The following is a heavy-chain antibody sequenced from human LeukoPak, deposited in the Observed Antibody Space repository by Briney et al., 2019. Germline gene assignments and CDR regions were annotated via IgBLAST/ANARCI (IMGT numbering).Heavy chain of an antibody. D-gene: IGHD2-15*01. CDR1: GFTFSSYG. V-gene: IGHV3-30*02. J-gene: IGHJ4*02. CDR3: AKGDPASDIVVVVAAGFDY. CDR2: IRYDGSNK. Sequence: GGSLRLSCAASGFTFSSYGMHWVRQAPGKGLEWVAFIRYDGSNKYYADSVKGRFTISRDNSKNTLYLQMNSLRAEDTAVYYCAKGDPASDIVVVVAAGFDYWGRGTLVTVSS.